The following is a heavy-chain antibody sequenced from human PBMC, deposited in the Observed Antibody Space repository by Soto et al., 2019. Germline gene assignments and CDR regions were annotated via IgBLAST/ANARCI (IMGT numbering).Heavy chain of an antibody. CDR1: GFSFSTYA. J-gene: IGHJ3*02. CDR3: AKEIGEYSYGYNAFYI. V-gene: IGHV3-23*01. D-gene: IGHD5-18*01. CDR2: ISDRGINT. Sequence: EVQLLESGGGLVQPGGSLRLSCAASGFSFSTYAMSWVRQAPGKGLEWVSAISDRGINTYFADSVKGRFTISRDNSKNTLHLQMNSLIAEDTAVYYCAKEIGEYSYGYNAFYIWGQGTMVTVSS.